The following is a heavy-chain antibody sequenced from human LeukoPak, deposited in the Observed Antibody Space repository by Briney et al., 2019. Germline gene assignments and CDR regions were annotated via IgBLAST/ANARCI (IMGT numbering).Heavy chain of an antibody. CDR3: AIHDYHSNSDAFHV. D-gene: IGHD4-23*01. Sequence: PGGSLRLSCAASGFTFSSCELSWVRQAPAKGLEWVSYISSSGSIIYYADSVKGRFTISRDSAKNSLYLQMNSLIAEDTAVYYCAIHDYHSNSDAFHVWGQGTMVTVSS. CDR2: ISSSGSII. CDR1: GFTFSSCE. J-gene: IGHJ3*01. V-gene: IGHV3-48*03.